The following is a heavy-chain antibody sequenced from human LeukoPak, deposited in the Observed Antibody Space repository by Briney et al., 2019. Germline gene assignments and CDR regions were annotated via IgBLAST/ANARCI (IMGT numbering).Heavy chain of an antibody. CDR1: GFTFSNYG. J-gene: IGHJ4*02. D-gene: IGHD4-11*01. CDR2: VWYDGTNK. Sequence: PGGSLRLSCVGSGFTFSNYGIHWVRQAPGKGLQWVAVVWYDGTNKYYTESVKGRFTISRDNSKDTVFLQMNSLRVEDTAVYYCARGGGGSKYSFSYCDHWGRGTRVTVAS. V-gene: IGHV3-33*01. CDR3: ARGGGGSKYSFSYCDH.